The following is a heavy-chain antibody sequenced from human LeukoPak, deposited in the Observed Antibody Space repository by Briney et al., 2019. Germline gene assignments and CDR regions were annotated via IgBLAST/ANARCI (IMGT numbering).Heavy chain of an antibody. J-gene: IGHJ4*02. Sequence: PGGSLRLSCAASGFTFDDYAMHWVRQAPGKGLEWVSLISGDGGSTYYADSVKGRFTISRDNSKNSLYLQMNSLRTEDTALYYCAKDGRKGGYIEPFDHWGQGTLVTVSS. CDR2: ISGDGGST. V-gene: IGHV3-43*02. CDR3: AKDGRKGGYIEPFDH. D-gene: IGHD5-24*01. CDR1: GFTFDDYA.